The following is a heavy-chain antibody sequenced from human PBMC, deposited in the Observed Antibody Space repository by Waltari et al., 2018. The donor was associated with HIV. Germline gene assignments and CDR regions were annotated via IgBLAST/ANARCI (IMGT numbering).Heavy chain of an antibody. D-gene: IGHD3-10*01. CDR1: GFSVSSYW. CDR3: SRDTFGEYDY. V-gene: IGHV3-74*01. J-gene: IGHJ4*02. CDR2: INIDGSRR. Sequence: EVQLVQSGGGLIKPGGSLRLSCAASGFSVSSYWMHWVRQTPGKGLVWVSRINIDGSRRDYADSVRCRFTISRDSAKNTLSLQMNSLTEEDTAVYYCSRDTFGEYDYWGQGTLVTVSS.